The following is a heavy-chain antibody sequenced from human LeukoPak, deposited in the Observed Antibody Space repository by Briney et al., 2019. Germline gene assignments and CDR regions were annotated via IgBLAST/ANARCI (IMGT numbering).Heavy chain of an antibody. CDR1: GFTFSSYG. J-gene: IGHJ4*02. V-gene: IGHV3-30*18. Sequence: GGSLRLSCAASGFTFSSYGMHWVRQAPGKGLEWVAVISYDGNNKYYADSVKGRFTISRDNSKNTLYLQMNSLRAEDTAVYYCAKEQRFQLLLYGYEAFDYWGQGTLVTVSS. CDR3: AKEQRFQLLLYGYEAFDY. CDR2: ISYDGNNK. D-gene: IGHD2-2*02.